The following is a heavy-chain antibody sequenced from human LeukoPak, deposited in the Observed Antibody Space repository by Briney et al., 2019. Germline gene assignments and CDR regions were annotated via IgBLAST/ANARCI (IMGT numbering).Heavy chain of an antibody. CDR1: GFTFSSYT. V-gene: IGHV3-23*01. CDR3: AKAGDRFLEWLLFGSPQDY. D-gene: IGHD3-3*01. Sequence: GGSLRLSCAASGFTFSSYTMSWVRQAPGKGLEWVSAISGSGGSTYYADSVKGRFTISRDNSKNTLYLQMNSLRAEDTAVYCCAKAGDRFLEWLLFGSPQDYWGQGTLVTVSS. CDR2: ISGSGGST. J-gene: IGHJ4*02.